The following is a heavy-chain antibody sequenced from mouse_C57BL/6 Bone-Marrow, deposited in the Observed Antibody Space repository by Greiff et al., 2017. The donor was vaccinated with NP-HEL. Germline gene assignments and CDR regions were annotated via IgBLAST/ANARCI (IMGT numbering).Heavy chain of an antibody. CDR2: IYPRSGNT. CDR1: GYTFTSYG. D-gene: IGHD2-2*01. J-gene: IGHJ1*03. V-gene: IGHV1-81*01. Sequence: VQLQQSGAELVRPGASVKLSCKASGYTFTSYGISWVKQRTGQGLEWIGEIYPRSGNTYYNEKFKGKATLTADKSSSTAYMELRSLTSEDSAVYFCAKGGLRWYFDVWGTGTTVTVSS. CDR3: AKGGLRWYFDV.